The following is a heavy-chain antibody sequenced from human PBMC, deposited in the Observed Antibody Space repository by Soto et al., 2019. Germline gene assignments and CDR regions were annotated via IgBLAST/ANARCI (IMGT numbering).Heavy chain of an antibody. D-gene: IGHD5-12*01. J-gene: IGHJ6*02. CDR1: GFTFSSYS. Sequence: EVQLVESGGGLVKPGGSLRLSCAASGFTFSSYSMNWVRQAPGKGLEWVSSISSSSSYIYYADSVKGRFTISRDNAKNSLYLQMNSLRAEDTAVYYCARDMRGYDPYYYGMDVWGQGTTVTVSS. V-gene: IGHV3-21*01. CDR2: ISSSSSYI. CDR3: ARDMRGYDPYYYGMDV.